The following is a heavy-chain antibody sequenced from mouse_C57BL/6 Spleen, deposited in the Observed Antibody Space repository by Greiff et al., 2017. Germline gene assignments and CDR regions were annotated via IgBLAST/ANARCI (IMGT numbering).Heavy chain of an antibody. V-gene: IGHV1-61*01. D-gene: IGHD4-1*01. CDR1: GYTFTSYW. Sequence: QVQLQQPGAELVRPGSSVKLSCKASGYTFTSYWMDWVKQRPGQGLEWIGYIYPSDSETHYNQKFKDKATLTVDKSSSTAYMQLSSLTSEDSAVYYCARSNWDLYYFDYWGQGTTLTVSS. CDR3: ARSNWDLYYFDY. J-gene: IGHJ2*01. CDR2: IYPSDSET.